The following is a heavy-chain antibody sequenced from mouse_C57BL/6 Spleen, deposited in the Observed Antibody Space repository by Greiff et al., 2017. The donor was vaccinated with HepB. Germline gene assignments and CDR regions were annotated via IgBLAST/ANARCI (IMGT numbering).Heavy chain of an antibody. V-gene: IGHV1-82*01. D-gene: IGHD1-1*02. CDR2: IYPGDGDT. CDR3: ARDYGSMDY. CDR1: GYAFSSSW. Sequence: VQLQQSGPELVKPGASVKISCKASGYAFSSSWMNWVKQRPVKGLEWIGRIYPGDGDTNYNGKFKGKATLTADKSSSTAYMQLSSLTSEDSAVYFCARDYGSMDYWGQGTSVTVSS. J-gene: IGHJ4*01.